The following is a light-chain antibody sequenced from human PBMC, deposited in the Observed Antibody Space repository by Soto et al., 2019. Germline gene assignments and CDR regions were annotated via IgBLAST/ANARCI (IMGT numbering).Light chain of an antibody. Sequence: QSGLTQPPSASGSPGQSVTISCTGTSSDVGSYIYVSWYQQYPGKAPKLLLYEVSNRPSGVPDRFSGSKSGNTASLTVSGLQAEDEADYYCSSYAGSSNFVFGTGTKVTVL. V-gene: IGLV2-8*01. J-gene: IGLJ1*01. CDR3: SSYAGSSNFV. CDR1: SSDVGSYIY. CDR2: EVS.